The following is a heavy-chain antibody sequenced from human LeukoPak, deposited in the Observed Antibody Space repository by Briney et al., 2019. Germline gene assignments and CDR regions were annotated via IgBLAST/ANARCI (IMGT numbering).Heavy chain of an antibody. V-gene: IGHV3-23*01. D-gene: IGHD1-26*01. CDR2: ISGSNST. J-gene: IGHJ4*02. CDR3: AKEMSSRYSGTFAY. CDR1: GFTFSNYA. Sequence: PGGPLRLSCAASGFTFSNYAMSWVRQAPGKGLEWVSTISGSNSTYYADSVKGRFTISRDNSKNTLSLQMNSLRVEDTAVYYCAKEMSSRYSGTFAYWGQGTLVTVSS.